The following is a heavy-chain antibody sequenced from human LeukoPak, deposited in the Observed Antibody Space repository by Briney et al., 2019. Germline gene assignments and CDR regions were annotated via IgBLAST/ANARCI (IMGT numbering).Heavy chain of an antibody. D-gene: IGHD3-9*01. V-gene: IGHV3-20*04. CDR1: GFTFDDYG. Sequence: GGSLRLSCAVSGFTFDDYGMSWVRQAPGKGLEWVSGINWKGDSKGYADSVKGRFTSSRDNAKKSLYLQMNSLRTEDTALYYCAKEGDILTGYYDYWGQGTLVTVSS. CDR2: INWKGDSK. J-gene: IGHJ4*02. CDR3: AKEGDILTGYYDY.